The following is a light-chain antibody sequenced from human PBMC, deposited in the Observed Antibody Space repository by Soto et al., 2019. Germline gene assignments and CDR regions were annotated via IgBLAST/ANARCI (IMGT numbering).Light chain of an antibody. J-gene: IGKJ1*01. Sequence: AIRMTQSPSSFSASTGDRVTITCRASQGISSSLAWYQQKPGKAPKLLIYAASTLQSGVPSRFSGSGSGTDFTRTISCLQSEDFATYYCQQYYSYPRTFGQGTKVEIK. CDR2: AAS. CDR3: QQYYSYPRT. CDR1: QGISSS. V-gene: IGKV1-8*01.